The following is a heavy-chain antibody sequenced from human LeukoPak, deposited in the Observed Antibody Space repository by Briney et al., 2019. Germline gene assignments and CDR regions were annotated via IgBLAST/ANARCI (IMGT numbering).Heavy chain of an antibody. CDR1: GYTFTGYY. J-gene: IGHJ4*02. CDR2: INPNSGGT. V-gene: IGHV1-2*02. Sequence: GASVKVSCKASGYTFTGYYMHWVRQAPGQGLEWMGWINPNSGGTNYAQKFQGRVTITRNTSISTGYMELSSLRSEDTAVYYCARGRYSSSRKSYYFDYWGQGTLVTVSS. D-gene: IGHD6-13*01. CDR3: ARGRYSSSRKSYYFDY.